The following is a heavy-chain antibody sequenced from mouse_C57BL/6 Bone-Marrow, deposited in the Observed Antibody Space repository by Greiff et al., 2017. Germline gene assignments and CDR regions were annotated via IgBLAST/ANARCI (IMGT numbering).Heavy chain of an antibody. Sequence: VQLKQSGAELVRPGASVKLSCTASGFNIKDDYIHWVKQRPEQGLEWIGWIDPEIGDTDYASKFQGKATITSDTSSNTAYLRLSSLTSEDAAVCYCSSCEGNYFDFWGQGTPLTVAS. CDR2: IDPEIGDT. CDR3: SSCEGNYFDF. CDR1: GFNIKDDY. J-gene: IGHJ2*01. V-gene: IGHV14-4*01.